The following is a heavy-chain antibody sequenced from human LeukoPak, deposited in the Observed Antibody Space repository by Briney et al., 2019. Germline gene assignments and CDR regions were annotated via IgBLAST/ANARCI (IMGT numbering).Heavy chain of an antibody. CDR2: ISSSGSTI. Sequence: GGSLRLSCAASGFTFSTHAMSWVRQAPGKGLEWVSYISSSGSTIYYADSVKGRFTISRDNAKNSLYLQMNSLRAEDTAVYYCARRSCSGGSCYSGPWGQGTLVTVSS. D-gene: IGHD2-15*01. V-gene: IGHV3-48*03. CDR3: ARRSCSGGSCYSGP. J-gene: IGHJ5*02. CDR1: GFTFSTHA.